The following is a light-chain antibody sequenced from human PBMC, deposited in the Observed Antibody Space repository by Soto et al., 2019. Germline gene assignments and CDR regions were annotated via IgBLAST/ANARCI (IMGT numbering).Light chain of an antibody. Sequence: EVVMTQSPATLSVSPGERATLSCRASQSVNANLSWYQQKPGQAPRLLIHGASNRSTGIPARFSGSGFGTAFILTISSLQSEDFAVNYCQQYNTWLWTFGQGTKVEI. CDR2: GAS. CDR3: QQYNTWLWT. J-gene: IGKJ1*01. V-gene: IGKV3-15*01. CDR1: QSVNAN.